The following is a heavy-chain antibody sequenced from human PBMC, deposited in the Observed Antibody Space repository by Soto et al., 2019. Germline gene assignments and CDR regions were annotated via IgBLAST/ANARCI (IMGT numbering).Heavy chain of an antibody. CDR2: INAANGDT. V-gene: IGHV1-3*01. J-gene: IGHJ5*02. Sequence: GASVKVSCKASGYTFTSYGIHWVRQDPGQRLEWMGWINAANGDTKYSPKFQGRVTITRDTSASTAYMELSSLRSEDTAVYYCVRRHVSATGIDWFDPWGQGTLVTVSS. CDR3: VRRHVSATGIDWFDP. D-gene: IGHD6-13*01. CDR1: GYTFTSYG.